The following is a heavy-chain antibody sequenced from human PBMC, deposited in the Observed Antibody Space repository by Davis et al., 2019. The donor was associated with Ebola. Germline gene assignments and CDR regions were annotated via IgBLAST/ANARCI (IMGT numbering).Heavy chain of an antibody. Sequence: MPSETLSLTCTVSGGSISSYYWSWIRQPPGKGLEWIGYIYYSGSTNYNPSLKSRVTISVDTSKNQFSLKLSSVTAADTAVYYCARHGHCSSTSCHRWGMDVWRQGTTVTVSS. CDR2: IYYSGST. CDR1: GGSISSYY. CDR3: ARHGHCSSTSCHRWGMDV. V-gene: IGHV4-59*08. J-gene: IGHJ6*02. D-gene: IGHD2-2*01.